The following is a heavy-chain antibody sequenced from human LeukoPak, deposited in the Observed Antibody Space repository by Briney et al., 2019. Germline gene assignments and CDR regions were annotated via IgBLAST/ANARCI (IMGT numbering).Heavy chain of an antibody. CDR3: ARELLDRRRGVYAFDI. D-gene: IGHD3-3*01. CDR1: GYTFTGYY. CDR2: INPNSGDT. V-gene: IGHV1-2*02. J-gene: IGHJ3*02. Sequence: ASVKVSCKASGYTFTGYYMHLVRQAPGQGLEWMAWINPNSGDTKYVQKLQGRVTMTRDTSISTAYMELRRLRSDDTAVYYCARELLDRRRGVYAFDIWGQGTMVTVSS.